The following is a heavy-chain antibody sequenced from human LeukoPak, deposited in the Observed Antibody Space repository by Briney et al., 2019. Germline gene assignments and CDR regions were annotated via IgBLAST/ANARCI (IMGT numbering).Heavy chain of an antibody. CDR3: ARDLGLVRGYGMDV. V-gene: IGHV4-31*03. CDR2: IYYSGST. CDR1: GGSISSSSYY. Sequence: SETLSLTCTVSGGSISSSSYYWSWIRQHPGKGLEWIGYIYYSGSTYYNPSLKSRVTISVDTSKNQFSLKLSSVTAADTAVYYCARDLGLVRGYGMDVWGQGTTVTVSS. J-gene: IGHJ6*02. D-gene: IGHD3-9*01.